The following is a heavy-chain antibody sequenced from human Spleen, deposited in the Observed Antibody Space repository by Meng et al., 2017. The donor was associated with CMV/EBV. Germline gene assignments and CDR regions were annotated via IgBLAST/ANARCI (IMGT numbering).Heavy chain of an antibody. V-gene: IGHV3-49*04. CDR2: IRSKGYGGTT. CDR3: ARRIATEDY. CDR1: GFTFSSYS. J-gene: IGHJ4*02. Sequence: GESLKISCAASGFTFSSYSMNWVPQAPGKGLEWVGFIRSKGYGGTTEYAASVKGRFTISRDDSKGIAYLQMNSLKIEDTAMYYCARRIATEDYWGQGTLVTVSS. D-gene: IGHD6-13*01.